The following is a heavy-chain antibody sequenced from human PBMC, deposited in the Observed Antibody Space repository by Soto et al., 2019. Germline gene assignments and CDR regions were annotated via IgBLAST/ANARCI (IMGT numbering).Heavy chain of an antibody. CDR1: GFTFSSYG. V-gene: IGHV3-33*01. CDR2: IYFNGIET. Sequence: QVQLVEAGGGVVQPGMSLRLSCAASGFTFSSYGMHWVRQAPGKGLEWVAMIYFNGIETYYEDSVKGRFTISRDNSKNTLYLQMRGLRVEDTAVYYCASGLGSGSYSPDVWGKGTTVTVSS. D-gene: IGHD3-10*01. J-gene: IGHJ6*03. CDR3: ASGLGSGSYSPDV.